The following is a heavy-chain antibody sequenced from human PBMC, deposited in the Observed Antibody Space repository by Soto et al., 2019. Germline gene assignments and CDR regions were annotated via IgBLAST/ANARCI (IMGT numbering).Heavy chain of an antibody. V-gene: IGHV4-61*01. CDR1: GGSVSSGSYY. D-gene: IGHD3-3*01. CDR2: LYYSGGT. Sequence: QVQLQESGPGLVKPSETLSLTCTVSGGSVSSGSYYWSWIRQPPGKGLEYIGYLYYSGGTNYNPSLKRRVTISVDTPKNQFSLKLTSVTAADTAIYYCARGQAFWTGYYRMPYYFAYWGQGTLVTVSS. J-gene: IGHJ4*02. CDR3: ARGQAFWTGYYRMPYYFAY.